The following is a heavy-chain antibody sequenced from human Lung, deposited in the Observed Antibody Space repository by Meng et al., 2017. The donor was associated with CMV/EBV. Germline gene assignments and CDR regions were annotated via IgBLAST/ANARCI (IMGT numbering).Heavy chain of an antibody. J-gene: IGHJ4*02. V-gene: IGHV3-21*01. Sequence: GASLKISCAASGFTFSSYSMDWVRQAPGKGLEWVSSISSNSSYRYYADSVKGRFTVSRDNAKNSLYLQMNSLRAEDTAVYYCARDLRNPPTSFGGVRTDVRYFDSWGQGTLVTVSS. CDR3: ARDLRNPPTSFGGVRTDVRYFDS. D-gene: IGHD3-3*01. CDR2: ISSNSSYR. CDR1: GFTFSSYS.